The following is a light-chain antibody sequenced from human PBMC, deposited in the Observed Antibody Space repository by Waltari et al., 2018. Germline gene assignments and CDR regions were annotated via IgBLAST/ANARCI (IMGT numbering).Light chain of an antibody. V-gene: IGKV3-20*01. CDR3: QKYGTRPAT. CDR1: ESIGRT. J-gene: IGKJ1*01. Sequence: EIVLTQSPGTLSLSPGERATLSCRASESIGRTLAWYQQKPGQPPRLLVYDASSRATGIPGMFSGSGSGTDFSLTISRLEPEDFAVYYCQKYGTRPATFGQGTKVEIK. CDR2: DAS.